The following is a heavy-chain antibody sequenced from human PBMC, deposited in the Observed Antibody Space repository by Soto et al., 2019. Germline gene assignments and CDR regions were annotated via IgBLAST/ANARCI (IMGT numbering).Heavy chain of an antibody. V-gene: IGHV4-31*03. CDR1: GGSISSGGYY. CDR2: IYYSGST. J-gene: IGHJ6*02. D-gene: IGHD4-17*01. Sequence: SETLSLTCTVSGGSISSGGYYWSWIRQHPGKGLEWIGYIYYSGSTYYNPSLKSRVTISVDTSKNQFSLKLSSVTAADTAVYYCARDRLDYGGNLSPYYYYGMDVWGQGTTVTVSS. CDR3: ARDRLDYGGNLSPYYYYGMDV.